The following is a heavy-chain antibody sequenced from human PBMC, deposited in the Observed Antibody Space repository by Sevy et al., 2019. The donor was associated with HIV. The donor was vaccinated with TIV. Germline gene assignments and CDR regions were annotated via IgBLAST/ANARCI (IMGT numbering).Heavy chain of an antibody. V-gene: IGHV3-33*01. CDR1: GFTFSDYG. D-gene: IGHD3-10*01. CDR3: ARDKLLPVMVTMVRGALSYYFDY. Sequence: GGSLRLSCAASGFTFSDYGIHWVRQAPGKGPEWVAVIWYDGINKYYVDSVKGRFTISRDNSKNTVYLQMNSLRAEDTAVYYCARDKLLPVMVTMVRGALSYYFDYWGQGTMVTVSS. CDR2: IWYDGINK. J-gene: IGHJ4*02.